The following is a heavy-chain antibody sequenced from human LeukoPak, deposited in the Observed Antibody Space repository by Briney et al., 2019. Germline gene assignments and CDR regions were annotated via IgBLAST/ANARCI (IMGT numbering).Heavy chain of an antibody. Sequence: PGGSLRLSCAASGFSFDDYVMHWVRQAPGKGLEWVSGISWNSGSIGYADSVKGRFTTSRDNAKNSLYLQMNSLRAEDTALYYCTTHFDYWGQGALVTVSS. CDR3: TTHFDY. D-gene: IGHD1-14*01. J-gene: IGHJ4*02. CDR1: GFSFDDYV. CDR2: ISWNSGSI. V-gene: IGHV3-9*01.